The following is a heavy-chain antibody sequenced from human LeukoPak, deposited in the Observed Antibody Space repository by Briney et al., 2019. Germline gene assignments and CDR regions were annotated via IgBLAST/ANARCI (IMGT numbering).Heavy chain of an antibody. V-gene: IGHV4-59*01. CDR3: ASGNYWYYFDH. CDR2: MYYSGST. Sequence: TSETLSLTCTVSGGSISSYYWSWIRQPPGKGLEWIGYMYYSGSTNYNPSLKSRVTISVDTSKNQFSLKLSSVTAADTAVYYCASGNYWYYFDHWGQGTLVTASS. J-gene: IGHJ4*02. CDR1: GGSISSYY. D-gene: IGHD1-26*01.